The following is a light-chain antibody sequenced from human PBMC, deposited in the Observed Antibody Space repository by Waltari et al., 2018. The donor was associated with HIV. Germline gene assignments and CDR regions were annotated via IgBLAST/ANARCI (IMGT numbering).Light chain of an antibody. Sequence: QSALTQPRSVSGSPGQSVTISCTGTSSDTGYFDYLSWYQQYPGKAPKVIIYEVDQRPSGVPDRFTGSKSGITASLTISGLQGEDEADYYCCSYAGAYTYVFGTGTKVNVL. V-gene: IGLV2-11*01. CDR3: CSYAGAYTYV. J-gene: IGLJ1*01. CDR1: SSDTGYFDY. CDR2: EVD.